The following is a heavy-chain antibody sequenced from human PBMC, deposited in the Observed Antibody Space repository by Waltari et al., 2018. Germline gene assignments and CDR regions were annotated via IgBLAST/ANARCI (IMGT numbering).Heavy chain of an antibody. J-gene: IGHJ4*02. CDR3: ARGPGEFLPIDF. D-gene: IGHD7-27*01. V-gene: IGHV3-53*01. CDR2: IYGGGNT. CDR1: GFTVSTNY. Sequence: EVQLVESGGGLFQPGGSLRLSGAASGFTVSTNYMSWVRQAPGKGRDWVSVIYGGGNTYSADSVKGRFTISRDNSKNTLYLQMNSLRAEDTAVYYCARGPGEFLPIDFWGQGTLVTVSS.